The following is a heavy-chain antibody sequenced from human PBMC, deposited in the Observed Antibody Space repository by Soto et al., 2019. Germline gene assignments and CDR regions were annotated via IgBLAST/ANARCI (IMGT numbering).Heavy chain of an antibody. J-gene: IGHJ6*02. V-gene: IGHV1-18*01. CDR3: ARDRRYCISTSCHPYYYYYGMDV. CDR1: GYTFTSYG. D-gene: IGHD2-2*01. Sequence: ASVKVSCKASGYTFTSYGISWVRQAPGQGLEWMGWISAYNGNTNYAQKLQGRVTMTRDTSTSTVYMGLSSLRSEDTAVYYCARDRRYCISTSCHPYYYYYGMDVWGQGTTVTVSS. CDR2: ISAYNGNT.